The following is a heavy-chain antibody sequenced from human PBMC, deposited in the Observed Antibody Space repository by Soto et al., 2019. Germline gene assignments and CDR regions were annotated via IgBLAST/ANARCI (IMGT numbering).Heavy chain of an antibody. CDR3: ASHDPGARFDP. D-gene: IGHD1-1*01. V-gene: IGHV1-2*02. J-gene: IGHJ5*02. CDR1: RYIFTAYF. CDR2: INPNNGAT. Sequence: QVQLVQSGAEVKKPGASVKVSCKAPRYIFTAYFMHWERQAPGQGLECMGWINPNNGATHYGLSFQGRVTMTRDTSISTAYMELSSLRSDDTAVYYCASHDPGARFDPWGQGTLVIVSS.